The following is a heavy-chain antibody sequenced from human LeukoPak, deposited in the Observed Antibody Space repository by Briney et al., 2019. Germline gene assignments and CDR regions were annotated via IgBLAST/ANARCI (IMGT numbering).Heavy chain of an antibody. CDR1: GGSFSGYY. V-gene: IGHV4-34*01. J-gene: IGHJ5*02. CDR3: ARLGLQLWYHWFDP. D-gene: IGHD5-18*01. Sequence: PSETLSLTCAVYGGSFSGYYWSWIRQPPGKGLEWIGEINHSGSTNYNPSLKSRVTISVDTSKNQFSLKLSSVTAADTAVYYCARLGLQLWYHWFDPWGQGTLVTVSS. CDR2: INHSGST.